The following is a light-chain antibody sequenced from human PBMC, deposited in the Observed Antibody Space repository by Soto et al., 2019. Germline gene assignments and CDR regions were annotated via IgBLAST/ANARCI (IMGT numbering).Light chain of an antibody. CDR1: QSVSSSY. CDR3: QQYVSSPT. V-gene: IGKV3-20*01. J-gene: IGKJ1*01. CDR2: GAS. Sequence: EIVLTQSPGTLSLSPGERATLSCRASQSVSSSYLAWYQQKPGQAPRLLIYGASSRATGIPDRFSGSGSGTDFTLTISRLEPEFFAVYYCQQYVSSPTFGQGTRVDSK.